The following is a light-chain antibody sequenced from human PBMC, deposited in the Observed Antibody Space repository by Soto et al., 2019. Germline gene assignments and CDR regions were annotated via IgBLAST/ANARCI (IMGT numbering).Light chain of an antibody. CDR3: QQRSNWIT. J-gene: IGKJ5*01. V-gene: IGKV3D-20*02. Sequence: EIVLTQSPGTLSLSPGERATLSCRATQSVSSSNLAWYQQKPGQAPRLLIYDASYRATGIPARFSGSGSGTDFTLTISSLEPEDFAVYYCQQRSNWITFGQGTRLEI. CDR2: DAS. CDR1: QSVSSSN.